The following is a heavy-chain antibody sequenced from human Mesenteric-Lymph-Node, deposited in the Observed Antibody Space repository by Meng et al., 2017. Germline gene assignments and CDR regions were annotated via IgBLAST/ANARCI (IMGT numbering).Heavy chain of an antibody. CDR2: INPSGGST. J-gene: IGHJ3*02. CDR3: ARGGKGEMATKSNSDAFDI. D-gene: IGHD5-24*01. CDR1: GYTFTSYY. V-gene: IGHV1-46*01. Sequence: ASVKVSCKASGYTFTSYYMHWVRQAPGQGLEWMGIINPSGGSTSYAQKFQGRVTMTRDTSTSTAYMELSSLRSEDTAVYYCARGGKGEMATKSNSDAFDIWGQGTMVTVSS.